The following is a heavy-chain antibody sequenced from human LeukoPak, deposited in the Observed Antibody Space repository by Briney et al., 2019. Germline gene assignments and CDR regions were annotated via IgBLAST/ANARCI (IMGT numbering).Heavy chain of an antibody. CDR2: INPNSGGT. CDR1: GYTFTDYY. CDR3: ARGAGWFGELSPKPADY. Sequence: GASVKVSCKTSGYTFTDYYMHWVRQPPGQGLEWMGCINPNSGGTNYAQKFQGRVTMTRDTSISTAYMELSSLRSDDTAVYYCARGAGWFGELSPKPADYWGQGTLVTVSS. J-gene: IGHJ4*02. D-gene: IGHD3-10*01. V-gene: IGHV1-2*02.